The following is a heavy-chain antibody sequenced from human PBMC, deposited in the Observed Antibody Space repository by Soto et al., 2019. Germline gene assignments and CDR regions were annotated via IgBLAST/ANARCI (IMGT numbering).Heavy chain of an antibody. CDR3: ARAGYSSSWLTPGENYYYYYGMDV. J-gene: IGHJ6*02. Sequence: AASVKVSCKASGYTFTSYGISWVRQAPGQGLEWMGWISAYNGNTNYAQKLQGRVTMTTDTSTSTAYMELRSLRSDDTAVYYCARAGYSSSWLTPGENYYYYYGMDVWGQGTTVTVSS. V-gene: IGHV1-18*01. D-gene: IGHD6-13*01. CDR2: ISAYNGNT. CDR1: GYTFTSYG.